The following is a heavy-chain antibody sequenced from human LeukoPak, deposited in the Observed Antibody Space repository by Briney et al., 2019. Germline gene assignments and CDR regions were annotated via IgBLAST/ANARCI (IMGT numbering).Heavy chain of an antibody. CDR3: AKDPTRTGYDSSGYYSWY. Sequence: GGSLRLSCAASGFTFSSYAMSWVRQAPGKGLEWVSAISGSGGSTYYADSVKGRFTIPRDNSKNTLYLQMNSLRAEDTAVYYCAKDPTRTGYDSSGYYSWYWGQGTLVTVSS. D-gene: IGHD3-22*01. CDR2: ISGSGGST. V-gene: IGHV3-23*01. CDR1: GFTFSSYA. J-gene: IGHJ4*02.